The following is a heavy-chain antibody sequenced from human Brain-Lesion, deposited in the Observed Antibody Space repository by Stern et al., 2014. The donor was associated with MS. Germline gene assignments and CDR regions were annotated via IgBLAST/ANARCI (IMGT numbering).Heavy chain of an antibody. CDR1: GFTFSNYW. Sequence: EVQLVESGGGLVQPGGSRRLSGGAPGFTFSNYWMHWARQAPGRGLVWVSRVNNDGRRTSYADSVKGRFTMSRDNAKNTLYLQMNSLRVEDTAIYYCARGERWFDSWGQGTLVTVSS. CDR3: ARGERWFDS. CDR2: VNNDGRRT. V-gene: IGHV3-74*02. D-gene: IGHD3-10*01. J-gene: IGHJ5*01.